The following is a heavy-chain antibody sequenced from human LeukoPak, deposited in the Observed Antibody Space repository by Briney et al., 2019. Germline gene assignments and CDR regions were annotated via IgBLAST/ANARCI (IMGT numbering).Heavy chain of an antibody. J-gene: IGHJ4*02. CDR2: ISGSGGST. D-gene: IGHD6-19*01. CDR1: GFTFSSYN. CDR3: AKGSIAVAGTGDY. Sequence: GGSLRLSCAASGFTFSSYNMNWVRQAPGKGLEWVSAISGSGGSTYYEDSVKGRFTISRDNSKNTLYLQMNSLRAEDTAVYYCAKGSIAVAGTGDYWGQGTLVTVSS. V-gene: IGHV3-23*01.